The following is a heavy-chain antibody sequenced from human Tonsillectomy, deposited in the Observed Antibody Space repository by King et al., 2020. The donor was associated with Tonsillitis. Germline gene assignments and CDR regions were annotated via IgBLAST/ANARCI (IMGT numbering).Heavy chain of an antibody. CDR3: ARGRKGYCSSNSCYGEWLRLRDDAFDI. Sequence: VQLVQSGAEVKKPGSSVKVSCKASGGTFSSYAISWVRQAPGQGLEWMGGIIPMFGKANYAQKFQGRVTITADESTSTAYMELSSLRSEDTAVYYCARGRKGYCSSNSCYGEWLRLRDDAFDIWGQGTRVTVSS. J-gene: IGHJ3*02. V-gene: IGHV1-69*01. CDR2: IIPMFGKA. D-gene: IGHD2-2*01. CDR1: GGTFSSYA.